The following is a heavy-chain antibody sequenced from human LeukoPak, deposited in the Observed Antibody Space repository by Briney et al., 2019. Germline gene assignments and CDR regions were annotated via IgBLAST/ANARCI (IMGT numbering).Heavy chain of an antibody. Sequence: GSLRLSCAASGFTFSSYGMHWVCQAPGKGLEWVAVISNDGSRKYYAHSVEGRFTISRDNSKNTLYLQMDSLRAEDTAVYYCARDRAWNYFDYWGQGTLVTVSS. CDR1: GFTFSSYG. D-gene: IGHD3-3*01. CDR3: ARDRAWNYFDY. J-gene: IGHJ4*02. CDR2: ISNDGSRK. V-gene: IGHV3-30*03.